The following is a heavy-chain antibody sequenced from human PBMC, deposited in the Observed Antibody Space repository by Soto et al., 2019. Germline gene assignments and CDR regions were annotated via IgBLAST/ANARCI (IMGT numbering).Heavy chain of an antibody. CDR1: GFTFGDYA. J-gene: IGHJ5*02. Sequence: GGSLRLSCTASGFTFGDYAMSWFRQAPGKGLEWVGFIRSKAYGGTTEYAASVKGRFTISRDDSKSIAYLQMNNLKTEDTAVYYCTRDIKQERDILTGYYQANWFDPWGQGTLVTVSS. D-gene: IGHD3-9*01. V-gene: IGHV3-49*03. CDR3: TRDIKQERDILTGYYQANWFDP. CDR2: IRSKAYGGTT.